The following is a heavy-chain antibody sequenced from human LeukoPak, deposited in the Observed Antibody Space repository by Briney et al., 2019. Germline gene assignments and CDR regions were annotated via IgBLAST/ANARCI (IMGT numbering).Heavy chain of an antibody. CDR2: ISHAGDT. D-gene: IGHD1-26*01. J-gene: IGHJ4*02. CDR3: ARGEVGEFDH. Sequence: SETLSLTCTVSGYSITRAYNWGWVRQSPGKGLEWIASISHAGDTYYNPSLKSRVTISVDTSKNHFSLSLGSVTAPDTAVYFCARGEVGEFDHWAQGTLLTVSS. V-gene: IGHV4-38-2*02. CDR1: GYSITRAYN.